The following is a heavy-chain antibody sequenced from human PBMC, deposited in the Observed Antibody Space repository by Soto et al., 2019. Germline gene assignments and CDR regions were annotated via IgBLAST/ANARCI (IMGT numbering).Heavy chain of an antibody. CDR2: ISSSNSYT. D-gene: IGHD3-10*02. J-gene: IGHJ3*02. Sequence: QVQLVESGGGLVKPGGSLRLSCEASGFTFSDYYMSWIRQAPGKGLEWVSYISSSNSYTNYADSVKGRFTISRDNAKNSLYLQTNSLRAEDTAVYYCARHVHDAFDIWGQGTMVTVSS. CDR3: ARHVHDAFDI. V-gene: IGHV3-11*05. CDR1: GFTFSDYY.